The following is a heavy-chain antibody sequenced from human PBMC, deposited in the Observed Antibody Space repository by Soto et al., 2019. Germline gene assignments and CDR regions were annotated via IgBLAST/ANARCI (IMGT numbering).Heavy chain of an antibody. V-gene: IGHV1-3*01. CDR1: GYTFTSYA. CDR2: INAGNGNT. J-gene: IGHJ2*01. D-gene: IGHD3-10*01. CDR3: ARSPPGDYFDL. Sequence: QVQLVQSGAEVKKPGASVKVSCKASGYTFTSYAMHWVRQAPGQRLEWMGWINAGNGNTKYSQKFQGRVTITRDTSASTAYMALSSLRSEDTAVYYCARSPPGDYFDLWGRGTLVTVSS.